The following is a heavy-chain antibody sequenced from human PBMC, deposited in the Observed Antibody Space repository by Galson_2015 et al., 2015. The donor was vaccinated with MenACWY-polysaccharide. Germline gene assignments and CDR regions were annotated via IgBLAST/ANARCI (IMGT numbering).Heavy chain of an antibody. V-gene: IGHV6-1*01. J-gene: IGHJ4*02. CDR2: TYYRSKWYN. Sequence: CAISGDSVSRHNGAWNWIRQSPSRGLEWLGRTYYRSKWYNDYAVSVKSRISINPDTSKNQFSLQLNSVTPEDTAVYYCTGHGHSGYDGGYWGQGILVTVSS. CDR3: TGHGHSGYDGGY. D-gene: IGHD5-12*01. CDR1: GDSVSRHNGA.